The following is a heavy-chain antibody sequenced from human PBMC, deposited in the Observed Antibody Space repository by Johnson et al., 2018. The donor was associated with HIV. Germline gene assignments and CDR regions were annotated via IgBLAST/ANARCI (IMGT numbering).Heavy chain of an antibody. CDR1: GFTFSNYA. CDR2: ISYDGSDK. V-gene: IGHV3-30*04. D-gene: IGHD6-25*01. J-gene: IGHJ3*02. Sequence: QVQLVESGGGVVQPGRSLRLSCAASGFTFSNYAMHWVRQAPGRGLEWVAVISYDGSDKYYADSVRGRFTISRDNSKNTLYLQMNSLRAEDTAVYYCAKRGDSSGDAFDIWGQGTMVTVSS. CDR3: AKRGDSSGDAFDI.